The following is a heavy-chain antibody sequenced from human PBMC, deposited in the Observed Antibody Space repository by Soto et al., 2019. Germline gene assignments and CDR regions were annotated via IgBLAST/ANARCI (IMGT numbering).Heavy chain of an antibody. CDR2: ISAYNGNT. J-gene: IGHJ6*02. Sequence: ASVKVSCKASGYTFTSYGISWVRQAPGQGLEWMGWISAYNGNTNYAQKLQGRVTMTTDTSTSTAYMELRSLRSDDTAVYYCACGNCSSTSCYDETSYYYYYGMDVWGQGTTVTVS. CDR3: ACGNCSSTSCYDETSYYYYYGMDV. V-gene: IGHV1-18*04. D-gene: IGHD2-2*01. CDR1: GYTFTSYG.